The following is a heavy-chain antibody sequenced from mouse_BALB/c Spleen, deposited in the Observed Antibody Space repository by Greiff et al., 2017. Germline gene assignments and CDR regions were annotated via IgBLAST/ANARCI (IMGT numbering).Heavy chain of an antibody. V-gene: IGHV5-4*02. D-gene: IGHD4-1*01. CDR2: ISDGGSYT. CDR1: GFTFSDYY. J-gene: IGHJ4*01. CDR3: ALGHAMDY. Sequence: EVKVVESGGGLVKPGGSLKLSCAASGFTFSDYYMYWVRQTPEKRLEWVATISDGGSYTYYPDSVKGRFTISRDNAKNNLYLQMSSLKSEDTAMYYCALGHAMDYWGQGTSVTVSS.